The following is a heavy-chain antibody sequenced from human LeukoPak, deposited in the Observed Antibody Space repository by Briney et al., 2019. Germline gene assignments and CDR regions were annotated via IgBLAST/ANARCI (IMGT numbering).Heavy chain of an antibody. V-gene: IGHV3-23*01. CDR1: GFTFSSYA. J-gene: IGHJ4*02. CDR2: ISGSGGST. D-gene: IGHD6-13*01. Sequence: GGSLRLSCAASGFTFSSYAMSWVRQAPGKGLEWVSAISGSGGSTYYADSVKGRFTTSRDNSKNTLYLQMNSLRAEDTAVYYCAKAPIAAAVTYYFDYWGQGTLVTVSS. CDR3: AKAPIAAAVTYYFDY.